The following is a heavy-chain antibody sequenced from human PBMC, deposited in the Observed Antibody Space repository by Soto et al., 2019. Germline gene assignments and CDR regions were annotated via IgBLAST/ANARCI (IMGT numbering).Heavy chain of an antibody. J-gene: IGHJ4*02. CDR2: IYYSGST. Sequence: SETLSLTCTVSGGSISSYYWSWIRQPPGKGLEWIGYIYYSGSTNYNPSLKSRVTISVDTSKNQFSLTLSSVTAADTAVYYCARVPSIFGEWLSLDYWGQGTLVTVSS. D-gene: IGHD3-3*01. CDR1: GGSISSYY. V-gene: IGHV4-59*12. CDR3: ARVPSIFGEWLSLDY.